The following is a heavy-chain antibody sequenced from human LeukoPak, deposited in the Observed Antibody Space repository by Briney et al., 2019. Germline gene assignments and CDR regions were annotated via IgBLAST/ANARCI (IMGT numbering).Heavy chain of an antibody. CDR1: GGSISSYY. D-gene: IGHD1-26*01. Sequence: SEALSLTCTVSGGSISSYYWSWIRQPPGKGLEWIGYIYYSGSTNYNPSLKSRVTISVDTSKNQFSLKLSSVTAADTAVYYCGGSSSLLYSYFDYWGQGTLVTVSS. CDR3: GGSSSLLYSYFDY. V-gene: IGHV4-59*01. CDR2: IYYSGST. J-gene: IGHJ4*02.